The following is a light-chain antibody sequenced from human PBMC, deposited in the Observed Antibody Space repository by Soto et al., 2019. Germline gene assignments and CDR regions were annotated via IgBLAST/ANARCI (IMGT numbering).Light chain of an antibody. Sequence: DIQMTQSPATMSESVGDRVTITCRASQSISSWLAWYQQKPGKAPKLLIYKASSLESGVPSRFSGSGSGTESTLTIRSLQPDDFATYYCQQYNSYWTFGQGTKVDIK. V-gene: IGKV1-5*03. CDR2: KAS. CDR3: QQYNSYWT. J-gene: IGKJ1*01. CDR1: QSISSW.